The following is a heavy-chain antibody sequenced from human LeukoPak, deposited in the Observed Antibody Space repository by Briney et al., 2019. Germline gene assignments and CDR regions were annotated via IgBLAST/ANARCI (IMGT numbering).Heavy chain of an antibody. CDR3: ARMMRSGYQGPNVIDY. CDR1: GYSISSDYY. Sequence: PSETLSLTCTVSGYSISSDYYWGWIRQPPGKGLEWIASIYYSGSTYYNPSLKSRVTISVDTSKNQFSLKLSSVTAADTAVYYCARMMRSGYQGPNVIDYWGQGTLVTVSS. J-gene: IGHJ4*02. D-gene: IGHD3-22*01. V-gene: IGHV4-38-2*02. CDR2: IYYSGST.